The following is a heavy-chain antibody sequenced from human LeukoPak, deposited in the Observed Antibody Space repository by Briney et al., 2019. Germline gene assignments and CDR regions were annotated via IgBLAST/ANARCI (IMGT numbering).Heavy chain of an antibody. CDR3: VKVSRGGSGRLPHYFDY. CDR1: GFTFSSYA. J-gene: IGHJ4*02. CDR2: ISGSGGST. V-gene: IGHV3-23*01. D-gene: IGHD1-1*01. Sequence: GGSLRLSCAASGFTFSSYAMSWVRQAPGKGLEWVSAISGSGGSTYYADSVKGRFTISRDNSKNTLYLQMNSLRAEDTAVYYCVKVSRGGSGRLPHYFDYWGQGTLVTVSS.